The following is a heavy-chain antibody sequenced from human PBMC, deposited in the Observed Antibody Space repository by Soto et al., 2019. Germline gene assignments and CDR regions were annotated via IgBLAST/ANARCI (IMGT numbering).Heavy chain of an antibody. CDR3: ARWDNGYDF. CDR2: IKQDGSER. J-gene: IGHJ4*02. Sequence: EVQLVESGGTLVQPGESLRLSCAASGFTISSHWMSWVRQAPGKGLEWVANIKQDGSERYYMGSVNGRFTISRDNAKNSLYLQMSSLTVEDTAVYYCARWDNGYDFGGQGTLVTISS. CDR1: GFTISSHW. D-gene: IGHD5-12*01. V-gene: IGHV3-7*01.